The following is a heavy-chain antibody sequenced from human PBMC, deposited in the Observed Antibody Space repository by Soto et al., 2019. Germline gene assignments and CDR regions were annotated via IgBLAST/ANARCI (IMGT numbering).Heavy chain of an antibody. D-gene: IGHD2-8*01. CDR2: IFSDDDK. V-gene: IGHV2-26*01. J-gene: IGHJ6*02. Sequence: SGPTLVNPPETLTLPCTVPGFSLTIPRLGVSWVRQPPGKALERLAHIFSDDDKSYSTSLQSRLTISQDTSKSQVVHSMTNMEPADTATYYGTRMPVKWFSDYHYGCMDFWGQGAMVTVSS. CDR3: TRMPVKWFSDYHYGCMDF. CDR1: GFSLTIPRLG.